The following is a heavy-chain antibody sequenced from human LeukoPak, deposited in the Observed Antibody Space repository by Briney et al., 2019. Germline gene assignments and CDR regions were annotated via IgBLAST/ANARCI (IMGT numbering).Heavy chain of an antibody. CDR2: ISSSGSTI. D-gene: IGHD3-10*02. CDR1: GFTFSSYE. V-gene: IGHV3-48*03. J-gene: IGHJ6*04. CDR3: AELGITMIGGV. Sequence: PGGSLRLSCAASGFTFSSYEMNWVRQAPGKGLEWGSYISSSGSTIYYADSVKGRFTSSTDNAKNSLYLQMNSLRAEDTAVYYCAELGITMIGGVWGKGTTVTISS.